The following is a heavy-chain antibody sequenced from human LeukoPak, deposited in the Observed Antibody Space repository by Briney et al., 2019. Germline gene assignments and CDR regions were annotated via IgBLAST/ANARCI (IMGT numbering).Heavy chain of an antibody. D-gene: IGHD2-2*01. CDR2: ISGGGDST. V-gene: IGHV3-23*01. J-gene: IGHJ4*02. CDR3: AREPYTSCYDY. CDR1: GFTFSNYV. Sequence: GGSLRLSCAASGFTFSNYVMTWVRQTPGKGLEWVSTISGGGDSTFYADSVKGRFTVSRDNSKNTVFLQMNSLRAEDTAVYYCAREPYTSCYDYWGQGTLVTVSS.